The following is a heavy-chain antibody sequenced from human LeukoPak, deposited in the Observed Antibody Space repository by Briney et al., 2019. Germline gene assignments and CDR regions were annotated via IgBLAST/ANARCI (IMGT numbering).Heavy chain of an antibody. V-gene: IGHV3-15*01. J-gene: IGHJ4*02. CDR1: GFTFSNTW. D-gene: IGHD3-10*01. CDR2: IQSKTDGGTT. CDR3: ATLTVRGVINI. Sequence: TGGSLRLSCAASGFTFSNTWMNWVRQAPGKGLEWVGRIQSKTDGGTTEYAAPVKGRFTISRDDSKTTLYLQMNSLKTEDTAVYYCATLTVRGVINIWGQGTLVTLSS.